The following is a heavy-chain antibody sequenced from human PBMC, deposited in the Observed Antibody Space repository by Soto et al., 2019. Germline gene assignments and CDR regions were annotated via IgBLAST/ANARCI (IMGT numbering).Heavy chain of an antibody. CDR2: ISAYNGNT. D-gene: IGHD3-9*01. CDR1: GYTFTSYG. CDR3: ARVSGYYDILTGYYPDGWFDP. Sequence: ASVKVSCKASGYTFTSYGISWVRQAPGQGLEWMGWISAYNGNTNYAQKLQGRVTITTDESTSTAYMELSSLRSEDTAVYYCARVSGYYDILTGYYPDGWFDPWGQGTLVTVSS. J-gene: IGHJ5*02. V-gene: IGHV1-18*01.